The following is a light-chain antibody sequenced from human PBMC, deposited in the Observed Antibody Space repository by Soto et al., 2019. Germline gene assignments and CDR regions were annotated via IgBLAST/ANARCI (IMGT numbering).Light chain of an antibody. CDR3: QQYGTSTWT. J-gene: IGKJ1*01. Sequence: EIVLTQSPGTLSLSPGERATLSCRASQSVSSSYLGWYQQKPGQAPRLLIYGASSRATGIPDRFSGSGSGTDFTLIISRLEPEDFAVYFCQQYGTSTWTFGQGTKVETK. CDR1: QSVSSSY. CDR2: GAS. V-gene: IGKV3-20*01.